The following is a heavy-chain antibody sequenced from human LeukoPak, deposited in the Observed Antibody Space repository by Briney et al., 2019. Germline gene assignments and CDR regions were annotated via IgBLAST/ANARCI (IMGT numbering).Heavy chain of an antibody. D-gene: IGHD3-22*01. J-gene: IGHJ6*02. CDR1: GGSISSYY. V-gene: IGHV4-59*08. Sequence: PSETLSPTCTVSGGSISSYYWSWIRQPPGKGLEWIGYIYYSGSTNYNPSLKSRVTISVDTSKNQFSLKLSSVAAADTAVYYCARRGGYYSTYYYGMDVWGQGTTVTVSS. CDR3: ARRGGYYSTYYYGMDV. CDR2: IYYSGST.